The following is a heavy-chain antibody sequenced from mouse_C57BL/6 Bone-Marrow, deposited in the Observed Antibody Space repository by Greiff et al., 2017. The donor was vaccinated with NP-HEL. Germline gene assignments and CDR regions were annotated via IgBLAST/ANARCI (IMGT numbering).Heavy chain of an antibody. J-gene: IGHJ4*01. V-gene: IGHV1-69*01. CDR1: GYTFTSYW. CDR2: IDPSDSYT. D-gene: IGHD2-1*01. Sequence: QVQLQQPGAELVMPGASVKLSCQASGYTFTSYWMHWVKQRPGHGLEWIGEIDPSDSYTNYNQKFKGKSTLTVAKSSSTAYMQLSSLTSEDSAVYYCARDRDYGNYLYAMDYWGQGTSVTVSS. CDR3: ARDRDYGNYLYAMDY.